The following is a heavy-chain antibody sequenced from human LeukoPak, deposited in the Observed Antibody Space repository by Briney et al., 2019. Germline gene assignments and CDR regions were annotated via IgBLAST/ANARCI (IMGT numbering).Heavy chain of an antibody. CDR1: GFTFSSYS. V-gene: IGHV3-21*01. CDR3: ASESYGDYVGSDY. CDR2: ISSSSSYI. J-gene: IGHJ4*02. D-gene: IGHD4-17*01. Sequence: GGSLRLSCAASGFTFSSYSMNWVRQAPGKGLEWVSSISSSSSYIYYADSVKGRFTISRDNAKNSLYLQMNSLRAEDTAVYYCASESYGDYVGSDYWGQGTLATVSS.